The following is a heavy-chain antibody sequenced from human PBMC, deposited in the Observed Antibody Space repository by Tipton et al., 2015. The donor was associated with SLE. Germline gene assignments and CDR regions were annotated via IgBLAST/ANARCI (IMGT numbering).Heavy chain of an antibody. CDR3: AGSSPPADAFDI. CDR2: MYYSGNT. Sequence: TLSLTCTVSGGSISSKTYYWGWIRQPPGKGLEWIGSMYYSGNTYYNPSFKSRVTISVDTSKNHFSLRLTSVTAADTAVYYCAGSSPPADAFDIWGQGTMVTVSS. CDR1: GGSISSKTYY. J-gene: IGHJ3*02. D-gene: IGHD2-2*01. V-gene: IGHV4-39*02.